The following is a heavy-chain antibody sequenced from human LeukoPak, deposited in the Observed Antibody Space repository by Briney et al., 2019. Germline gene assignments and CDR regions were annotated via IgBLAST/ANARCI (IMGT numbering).Heavy chain of an antibody. V-gene: IGHV1-18*01. J-gene: IGHJ6*03. CDR2: ISAYNGNT. Sequence: GASVKVSCKASGYTFTSYGISWVRQAPGQGLEWMGWISAYNGNTNYAQKLQGRVTMTTDTSTSTAYMELRSLRSDDTAVYYCARVSSTTSLYYYYYMDVWGKGTTVTISS. CDR1: GYTFTSYG. CDR3: ARVSSTTSLYYYYYMDV. D-gene: IGHD1-7*01.